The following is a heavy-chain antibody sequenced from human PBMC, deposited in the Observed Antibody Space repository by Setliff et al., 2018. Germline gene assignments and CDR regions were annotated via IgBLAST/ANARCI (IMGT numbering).Heavy chain of an antibody. J-gene: IGHJ4*02. CDR3: VKYVKKFAHFDY. D-gene: IGHD3-16*01. CDR2: ILGNGGST. CDR1: GFTFSAYA. Sequence: GGSLRLSCAASGFTFSAYAMSWVRQAPGKGLEWVSGILGNGGSTYSAHSVRGRFTISGDNSKNTLFLQMNSLRTDDTAVFYCVKYVKKFAHFDYWGQGTLVTVSS. V-gene: IGHV3-23*01.